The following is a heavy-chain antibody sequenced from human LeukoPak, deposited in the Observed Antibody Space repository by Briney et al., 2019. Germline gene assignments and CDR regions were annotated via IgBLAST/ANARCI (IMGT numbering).Heavy chain of an antibody. Sequence: PSETLSPTCAVSGGSISSSYWWSWVRQPPGKGLEWIGEIYHSGSTNYNPSLKSRVTISVDKSKNQFSLKVTSVTAADTAVYYCARHDILIGYHPLPFGMDVWGQGTTVAVSS. CDR2: IYHSGST. CDR1: GGSISSSYW. D-gene: IGHD3-9*01. CDR3: ARHDILIGYHPLPFGMDV. V-gene: IGHV4-4*02. J-gene: IGHJ6*02.